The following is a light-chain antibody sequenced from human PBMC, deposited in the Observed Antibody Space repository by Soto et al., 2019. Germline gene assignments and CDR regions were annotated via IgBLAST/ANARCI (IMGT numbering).Light chain of an antibody. CDR3: HHYNNWPRT. V-gene: IGKV3-15*01. CDR1: QNVNSN. Sequence: EIVMTQSPASLSVSRGEGATLSCRASQNVNSNLAWYHQKPGQAPRFLIYGASTRATGIPARFSGSGSGTEFTLTISSLQSEDFAVYYCHHYNNWPRTFGQGTKVDIK. J-gene: IGKJ1*01. CDR2: GAS.